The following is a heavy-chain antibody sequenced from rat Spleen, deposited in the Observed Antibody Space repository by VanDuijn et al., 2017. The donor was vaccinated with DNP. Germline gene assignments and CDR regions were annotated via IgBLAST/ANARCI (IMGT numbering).Heavy chain of an antibody. CDR1: GFKLNDYW. CDR2: INKDSSTI. Sequence: EVKLVESGGGLVQPGRSLKLSCAASGFKLNDYWMGWVRQAPGKGLEWIGEINKDSSTINYTPSLKDKFTISRDNAQNTLYLQMSKLGSDDTAIYYCARAGWHGWLAYWGQGTLVTVSS. J-gene: IGHJ3*01. CDR3: ARAGWHGWLAY. V-gene: IGHV4-2*01. D-gene: IGHD1-11*01.